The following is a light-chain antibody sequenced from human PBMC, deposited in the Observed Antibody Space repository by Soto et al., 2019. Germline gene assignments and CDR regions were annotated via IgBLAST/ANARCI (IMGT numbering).Light chain of an antibody. Sequence: QSVLTQPPSVSGAPGQRVTISCTGNSSNIGAGYDVHWYQQLPGTAPKLLIYGNSNRPSGVPDRFSGSKSGTSASLAITGLQAADEADYYCQSFDSSLSGSVFGGGTKLTVL. CDR2: GNS. CDR1: SSNIGAGYD. CDR3: QSFDSSLSGSV. V-gene: IGLV1-40*01. J-gene: IGLJ2*01.